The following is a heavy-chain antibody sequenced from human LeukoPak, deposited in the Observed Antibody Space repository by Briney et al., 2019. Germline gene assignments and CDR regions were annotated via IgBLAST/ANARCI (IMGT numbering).Heavy chain of an antibody. J-gene: IGHJ4*02. Sequence: SETLSLTCAVYGGSFSGYYWSWIRQPPGKGLEWIGEINHSGSTNYNPSLKSRVTISVDTSKNQFSLKLSSVTAADTAVYYCARSPPQNYYDSSGYYSDYWGQGTLVTVSS. V-gene: IGHV4-34*01. CDR1: GGSFSGYY. CDR2: INHSGST. D-gene: IGHD3-22*01. CDR3: ARSPPQNYYDSSGYYSDY.